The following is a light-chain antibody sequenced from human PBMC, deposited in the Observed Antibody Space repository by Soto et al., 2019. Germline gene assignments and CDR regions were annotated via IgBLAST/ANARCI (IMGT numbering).Light chain of an antibody. CDR3: QQVCRSPIT. CDR2: EVP. Sequence: SVITQTPLSLSVTPGPPASISCKSSPSLLHSYGKTYLYWXLQRPGQXPLLLIYEVPSRFSGVPPRFSGSGGGTDFTLTINRVEPEDCAVYICQQVCRSPITFGQGTRLEIK. CDR1: PSLLHSYGKTY. V-gene: IGKV2-29*01. J-gene: IGKJ5*01.